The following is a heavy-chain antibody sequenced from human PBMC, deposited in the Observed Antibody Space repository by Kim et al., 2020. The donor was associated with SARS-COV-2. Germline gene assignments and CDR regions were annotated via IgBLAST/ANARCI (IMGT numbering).Heavy chain of an antibody. CDR3: VRDSGFYSSSTLDH. Sequence: SETLSLTCTVSGGSISGSGYYWGWIRQAPGKGLEWIGSIYYSGLSLYNTSLESRVAISVDTSKNQFSLKVSSVTAADTAVYYCVRDSGFYSSSTLDHWG. CDR1: GGSISGSGYY. V-gene: IGHV4-39*02. D-gene: IGHD6-6*01. J-gene: IGHJ4*01. CDR2: IYYSGLS.